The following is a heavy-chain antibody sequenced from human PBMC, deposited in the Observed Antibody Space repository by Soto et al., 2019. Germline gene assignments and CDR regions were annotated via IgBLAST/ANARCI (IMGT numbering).Heavy chain of an antibody. CDR3: ARRHDYGDYDSTSYMDV. V-gene: IGHV1-8*01. D-gene: IGHD4-17*01. CDR1: GYTFTSYD. J-gene: IGHJ6*03. Sequence: ASVKVSCKASGYTFTSYDINWVRQATGQGLEWMGWMNPNSGNTGYAQKFQGRVTMTRNTSISTAYMELSSLRSEDTAVYYCARRHDYGDYDSTSYMDVWGKGTTVTVSS. CDR2: MNPNSGNT.